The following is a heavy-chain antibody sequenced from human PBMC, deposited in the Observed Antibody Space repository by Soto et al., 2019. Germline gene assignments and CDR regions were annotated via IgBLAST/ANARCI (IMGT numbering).Heavy chain of an antibody. CDR3: AKAPYGGSNNTLYFDY. CDR2: ISYDGTNK. J-gene: IGHJ4*01. Sequence: XGSLRLAWAAGGVSFSSYGMPWVRQAPGKGRDGVAVISYDGTNKCYAGSVKGRFTISRDNSKRTLYLQMDSLRGEEMAMYYCAKAPYGGSNNTLYFDYWGHGTLVTVSS. CDR1: GVSFSSYG. D-gene: IGHD4-17*01. V-gene: IGHV3-30*18.